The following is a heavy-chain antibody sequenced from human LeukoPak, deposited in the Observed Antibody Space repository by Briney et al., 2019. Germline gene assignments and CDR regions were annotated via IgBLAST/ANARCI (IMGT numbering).Heavy chain of an antibody. J-gene: IGHJ3*02. Sequence: PSETLSLTCTVSGGSISSYYWSWIRQPPGKGLEWIGYIYYSGSTNYNPSLKSRVTISVDTSKNQFSLKLSSVTAADTAVYYCARGATLVAFDIWGQGTMVTVSS. D-gene: IGHD2-15*01. CDR2: IYYSGST. CDR3: ARGATLVAFDI. CDR1: GGSISSYY. V-gene: IGHV4-59*01.